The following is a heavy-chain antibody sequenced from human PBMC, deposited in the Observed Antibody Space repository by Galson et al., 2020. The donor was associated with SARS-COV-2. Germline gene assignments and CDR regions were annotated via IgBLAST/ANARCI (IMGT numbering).Heavy chain of an antibody. CDR3: ARVPEYCSSTSCSYYYYYYMDV. J-gene: IGHJ6*03. Sequence: SVKVSCKASGGTFSSYAISWVRQAPGQGLEWMGGIIPISGTANYAQKSQGRVTITTDESTSTAYMELSSLRSEDTAVYYCARVPEYCSSTSCSYYYYYYMDVWGKGTTVTVSS. CDR2: IIPISGTA. D-gene: IGHD2-2*01. CDR1: GGTFSSYA. V-gene: IGHV1-69*05.